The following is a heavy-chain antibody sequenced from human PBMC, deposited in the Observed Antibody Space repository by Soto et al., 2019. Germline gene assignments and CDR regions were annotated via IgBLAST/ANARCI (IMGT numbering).Heavy chain of an antibody. CDR2: IYYSGST. CDR3: ARGSYSSGSAFDI. J-gene: IGHJ3*02. Sequence: SETLSLTCTVSGGSISSYYWSWIRQPPGKGLEWIGYIYYSGSTNYNPSLKSRVTISVDTSKNQFSLKLSSVTAADTAVYYCARGSYSSGSAFDIWGQGTMVTVSS. D-gene: IGHD6-19*01. V-gene: IGHV4-59*01. CDR1: GGSISSYY.